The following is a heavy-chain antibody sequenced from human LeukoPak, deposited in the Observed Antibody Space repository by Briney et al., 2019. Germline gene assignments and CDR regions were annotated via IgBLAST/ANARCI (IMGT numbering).Heavy chain of an antibody. CDR1: GGSFTPYY. CDR2: ISYSGST. D-gene: IGHD3-16*01. Sequence: PSETLSLTCTVSGGSFTPYYWSWIRQPPGKGLEWIGHISYSGSTNYNPSLKSRVTVSIDTSKNQVSLKLSSMTAADTAVYYCARGFDGPNAFWGQGTMVTVSS. J-gene: IGHJ3*01. V-gene: IGHV4-59*01. CDR3: ARGFDGPNAF.